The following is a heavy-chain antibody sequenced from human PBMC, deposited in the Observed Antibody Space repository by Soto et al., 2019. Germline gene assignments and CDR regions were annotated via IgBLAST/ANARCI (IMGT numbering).Heavy chain of an antibody. D-gene: IGHD1-26*01. CDR3: ARLPNLYSPYFDF. V-gene: IGHV5-51*01. J-gene: IGHJ4*02. CDR2: LFPGDSDT. CDR1: GYTFANYW. Sequence: GESLKISCQSSGYTFANYWIVWVRQMPGKGLEWMGILFPGDSDTKYSPSFQGHVTISVDKSITTAYLLFTSLKASDTAIYFCARLPNLYSPYFDFWGQGTLVTVSS.